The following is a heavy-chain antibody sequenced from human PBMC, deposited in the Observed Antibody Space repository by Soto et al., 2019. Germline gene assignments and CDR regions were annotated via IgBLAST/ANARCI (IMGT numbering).Heavy chain of an antibody. CDR2: VSGSGGST. D-gene: IGHD2-21*02. CDR3: AKDTGEVTASHFDY. Sequence: EVQLLESGGGLVQPGGSLRLSCAASGFTFRINAMSWVRQAPGKGLEWVSAVSGSGGSTYYADSVKGRFTISRDNSKNTLYLQMNSLRAEDTAVYYCAKDTGEVTASHFDYWGQGSLVTVSS. J-gene: IGHJ4*02. CDR1: GFTFRINA. V-gene: IGHV3-23*01.